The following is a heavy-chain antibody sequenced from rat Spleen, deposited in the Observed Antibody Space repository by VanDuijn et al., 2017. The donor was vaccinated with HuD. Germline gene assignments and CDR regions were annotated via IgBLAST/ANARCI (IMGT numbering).Heavy chain of an antibody. J-gene: IGHJ2*01. CDR1: GFSLSRHG. Sequence: QVQLKESGPGLVQPSQTLSLTCTVSGFSLSRHGVIWVRQPPGKGLEWMGIIWGNGETNYTSALKSRLSISRDTSKSQVCLKMNSLQTEDTAMYFCARADVAGLSTDGIWGQGIMVTVSP. V-gene: IGHV2-13*01. CDR3: ARADVAGLSTDGI. D-gene: IGHD1-2*01. CDR2: IWGNGET.